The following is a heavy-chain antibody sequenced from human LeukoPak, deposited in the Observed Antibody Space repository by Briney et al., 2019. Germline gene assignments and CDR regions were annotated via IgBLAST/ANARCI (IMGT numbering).Heavy chain of an antibody. D-gene: IGHD6-19*01. CDR3: AITSGCFDY. CDR1: GFTFSDYY. CDR2: ISGSGGST. V-gene: IGHV3-23*01. Sequence: PGGSLRLSCAASGFTFSDYYMSWIRQAPGKGLEWVSAISGSGGSTYYADSVKGRFTISRDNSKNTLYLQMNSLRAEDTAVYYCAITSGCFDYWGQGTLVTVSS. J-gene: IGHJ4*02.